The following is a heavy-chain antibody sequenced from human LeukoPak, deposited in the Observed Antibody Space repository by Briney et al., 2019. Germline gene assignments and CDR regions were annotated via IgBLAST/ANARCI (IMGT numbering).Heavy chain of an antibody. J-gene: IGHJ2*01. D-gene: IGHD4-11*01. V-gene: IGHV4-59*01. CDR1: GGSISSYY. Sequence: SGTLSLTCTVSGGSISSYYWGWIRQPPGNGLQWIGYIYYSGSTNYNPSLKSRVTISVDTSKNQFSLKLSSVTAADTAVYYCARVYSNYAGWYFDLWGRGTLVTVSS. CDR3: ARVYSNYAGWYFDL. CDR2: IYYSGST.